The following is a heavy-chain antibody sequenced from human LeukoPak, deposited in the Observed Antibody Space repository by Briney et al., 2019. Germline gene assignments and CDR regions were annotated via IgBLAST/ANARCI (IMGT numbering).Heavy chain of an antibody. D-gene: IGHD3-3*01. Sequence: KSSETLSLTCTVSGGSIGGGGFFWSWIRQNPGQGLEWLGCMHYSGRTYYNPSLKSRVIISADTSKNQFSLKLSSVTAADTAVYYCARDRPFELWSGPVGWFDPWGQGTLVTVSS. CDR1: GGSIGGGGFF. CDR3: ARDRPFELWSGPVGWFDP. CDR2: MHYSGRT. V-gene: IGHV4-31*03. J-gene: IGHJ5*02.